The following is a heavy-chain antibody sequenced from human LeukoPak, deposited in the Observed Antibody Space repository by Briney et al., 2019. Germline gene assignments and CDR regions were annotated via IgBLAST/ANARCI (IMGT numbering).Heavy chain of an antibody. CDR3: ARVICNSVYYYYSMDV. J-gene: IGHJ6*03. Sequence: PSGTLSLTCTVSGDSISSDYWSWIRQPPGKGLEWIGYIYYSGTTNYNPSLKSRVTISVDTSKNQFSLKLNSVTAADTAVYYCARVICNSVYYYYSMDVWGKGTTVTVSS. CDR1: GDSISSDY. V-gene: IGHV4-59*01. CDR2: IYYSGTT. D-gene: IGHD1-1*01.